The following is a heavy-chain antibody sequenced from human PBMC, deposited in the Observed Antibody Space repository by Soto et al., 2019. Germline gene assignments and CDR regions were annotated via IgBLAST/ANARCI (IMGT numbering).Heavy chain of an antibody. CDR2: ISGYTGDT. CDR3: AKNGQPPYYYYGLDV. D-gene: IGHD2-8*01. V-gene: IGHV1-18*01. J-gene: IGHJ6*02. CDR1: GYTFIRYG. Sequence: GNLVQSGAEVQRSGASVKVSFTASGYTFIRYGISWVQQAPGQGLKWMGWISGYTGDTNYAQKFQGRVSMTIDTSTTTAYMELRSLTSDDTAVYYCAKNGQPPYYYYGLDVWGQGTKVTVSS.